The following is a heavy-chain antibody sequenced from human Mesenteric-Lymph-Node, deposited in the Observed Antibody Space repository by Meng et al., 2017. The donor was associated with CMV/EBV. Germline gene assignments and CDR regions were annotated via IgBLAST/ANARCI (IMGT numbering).Heavy chain of an antibody. CDR2: IWYDGSNK. CDR1: GFTFSSYG. Sequence: GESLKISCAASGFTFSSYGMHWVRQAPGKGLEWVAVIWYDGSNKYYADSVKGRFTISRDNSKNTLYLQMNSLRAEDTAVYYCATSMVRGVTTHYYYYYGMDVWGQGTTVTVSS. J-gene: IGHJ6*02. CDR3: ATSMVRGVTTHYYYYYGMDV. D-gene: IGHD3-10*01. V-gene: IGHV3-33*01.